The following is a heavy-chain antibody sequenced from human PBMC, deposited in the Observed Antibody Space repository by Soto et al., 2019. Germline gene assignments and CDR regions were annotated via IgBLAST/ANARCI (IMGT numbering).Heavy chain of an antibody. CDR1: GGSISSYY. CDR2: IYYSGST. CDR3: AIVWSCCGWWDGYGMDV. Sequence: PSETLSLTCTVSGGSISSYYWSWIRQPPGKGLEWIGYIYYSGSTNYNPSLKSRVTISVDTSKNQFSLKLSSVTAADTAVYYCAIVWSCCGWWDGYGMDVCAQGTKVTVS. J-gene: IGHJ6*02. D-gene: IGHD6-19*01. V-gene: IGHV4-59*01.